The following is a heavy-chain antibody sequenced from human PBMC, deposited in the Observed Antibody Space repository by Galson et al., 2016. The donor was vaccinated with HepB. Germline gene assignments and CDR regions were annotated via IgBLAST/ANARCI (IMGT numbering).Heavy chain of an antibody. CDR1: GFTFISHG. V-gene: IGHV3-30*03. J-gene: IGHJ6*03. D-gene: IGHD2-2*01. CDR2: ISYDGSNK. CDR3: AHSGITSSYQYMDA. Sequence: SLRLSCAASGFTFISHGMHWVRQAPGKGLEWVAVISYDGSNKYYADSVRGRFTISRDNSNNMLYLQLNSLRVEDTALYYCAHSGITSSYQYMDAWGKGTTVTVSS.